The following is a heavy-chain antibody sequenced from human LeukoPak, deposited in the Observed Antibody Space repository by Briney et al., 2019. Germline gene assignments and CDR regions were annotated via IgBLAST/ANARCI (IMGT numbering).Heavy chain of an antibody. CDR1: GFTFTYYA. Sequence: PGGSLRLSCAASGFTFTYYAMNWVCQAPGKGLEWVSAISGSDGSTYYADSVKGRFTISRDNSKNTLYLQMNSLRAEDTAVYYCAKAGDYSYFDYWGQGTLVTVSS. D-gene: IGHD4-11*01. J-gene: IGHJ4*02. CDR3: AKAGDYSYFDY. CDR2: ISGSDGST. V-gene: IGHV3-23*01.